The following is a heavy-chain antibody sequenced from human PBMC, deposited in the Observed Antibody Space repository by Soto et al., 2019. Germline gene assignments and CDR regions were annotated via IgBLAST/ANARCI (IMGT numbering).Heavy chain of an antibody. CDR3: TTYHGDYDFDH. CDR2: FDPDEAET. CDR1: GYTLNEVA. D-gene: IGHD4-17*01. Sequence: QVQLVQSGAEVKKPGASVKVSCKVSGYTLNEVAMHWVRQAPGKGLEWLGGFDPDEAETIYAQHFQGRVTMSEDTSTDTVYMELSTLGSEDTALYFCTTYHGDYDFDHWGQGTLVTVSS. J-gene: IGHJ5*02. V-gene: IGHV1-24*01.